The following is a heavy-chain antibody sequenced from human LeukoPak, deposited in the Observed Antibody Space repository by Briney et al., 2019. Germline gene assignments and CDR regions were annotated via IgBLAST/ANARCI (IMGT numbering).Heavy chain of an antibody. CDR2: IRSNGYT. J-gene: IGHJ5*02. CDR1: GGSISSYY. V-gene: IGHV4-4*09. CDR3: AKRQGPDSGSYDYFDP. D-gene: IGHD1-26*01. Sequence: SETLSLTCTVSGGSISSYYWSWIRQPPGQGLEWIAYIRSNGYTNYNPSLKSRVTISVDTSKNQFSLKVTSVTAADSAVYYCAKRQGPDSGSYDYFDPWGQGTLVIVSS.